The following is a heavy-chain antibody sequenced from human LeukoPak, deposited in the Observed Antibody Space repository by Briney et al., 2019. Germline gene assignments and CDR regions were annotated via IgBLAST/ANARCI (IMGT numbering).Heavy chain of an antibody. CDR3: AREVAGTPFIDY. Sequence: PSETLSLTCTVSGGSFSNNNYLWGWIRQPPGKGLGWIGNIYYSGSTYDNPSLKSRVTISVDKSKNQFSLKLRSVTAADTAIYYCAREVAGTPFIDYWGQGTLVTVSS. V-gene: IGHV4-39*07. J-gene: IGHJ4*02. D-gene: IGHD1-14*01. CDR2: IYYSGST. CDR1: GGSFSNNNYL.